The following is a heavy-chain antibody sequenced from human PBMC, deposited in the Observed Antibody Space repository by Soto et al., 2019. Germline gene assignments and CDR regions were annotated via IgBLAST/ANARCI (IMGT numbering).Heavy chain of an antibody. Sequence: QVQLKQSGPGLVRPSGTLSLTCRVSGTSISSSYWWAWVRQSPGKGLEWIGEIYHNGITKYNPPLKRRVRTAIDKSNNQFSLKLTSVTAADTAVYYCAHVPPRIVVVLAEFPTWGQGTLVTVSS. CDR1: GTSISSSYW. CDR3: AHVPPRIVVVLAEFPT. D-gene: IGHD2-21*01. J-gene: IGHJ4*02. V-gene: IGHV4-4*02. CDR2: IYHNGIT.